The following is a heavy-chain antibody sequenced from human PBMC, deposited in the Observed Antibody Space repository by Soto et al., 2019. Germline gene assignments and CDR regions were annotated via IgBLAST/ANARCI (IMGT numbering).Heavy chain of an antibody. CDR1: GFTFSSYA. CDR3: AKDLEGIPYYGSGSSPYYFDY. CDR2: ISGSGGST. Sequence: GGSLRLSCAASGFTFSSYAMSWVRQAPGKGLEWVSAISGSGGSTYYADSVKGRFTISRDNSKNTLYLQMNSLRAEDTAVYYCAKDLEGIPYYGSGSSPYYFDYWGQGTLVTVSS. V-gene: IGHV3-23*01. D-gene: IGHD3-10*01. J-gene: IGHJ4*02.